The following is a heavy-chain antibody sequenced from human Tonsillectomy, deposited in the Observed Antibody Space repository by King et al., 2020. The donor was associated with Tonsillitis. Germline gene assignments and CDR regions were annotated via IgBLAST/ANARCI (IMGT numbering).Heavy chain of an antibody. Sequence: VQLVESGGGLVQPGGSLRLSCAASGFTFSSYAMSWVRQAPGKGLEWVSVIYSGGSSTYYADSVKGRFTISRDNSKNTLYLQKNSLRAEETAVYYCAKGGYYDSSGYYYSGGCDYWGQGTLVTVSS. CDR3: AKGGYYDSSGYYYSGGCDY. J-gene: IGHJ4*02. V-gene: IGHV3-23*03. CDR2: IYSGGSST. D-gene: IGHD3-22*01. CDR1: GFTFSSYA.